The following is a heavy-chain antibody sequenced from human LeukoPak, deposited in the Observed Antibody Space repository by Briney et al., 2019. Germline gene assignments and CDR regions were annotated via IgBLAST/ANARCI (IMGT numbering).Heavy chain of an antibody. CDR1: GIAVTGNY. CDR3: AIAQSWDELFDS. CDR2: ISINTDT. D-gene: IGHD1-1*01. V-gene: IGHV3-53*01. J-gene: IGHJ4*02. Sequence: GGSLTLFCAASGIAVTGNYMSWVRQPPGKGLEWVSFISINTDTFYADSVRGRFTISRDSSKNTLFLQMNSLRDEDSAVYYCAIAQSWDELFDSWGQGTLVTVSS.